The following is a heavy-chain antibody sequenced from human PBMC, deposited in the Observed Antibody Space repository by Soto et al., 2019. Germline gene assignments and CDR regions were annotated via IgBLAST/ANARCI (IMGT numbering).Heavy chain of an antibody. CDR1: GFTFRDHA. CDR3: AKDRYYDTPGWFDP. CDR2: ISANGASI. J-gene: IGHJ5*02. V-gene: IGHV3-23*01. D-gene: IGHD3-22*01. Sequence: GGSLRLSCVGSGFTFRDHAMRWVRQAPGRGLEWISAISANGASIQHADSVKGRFSVSRDNAKNTVYLQMDNLRTEDSAVYYCAKDRYYDTPGWFDPWGQGSRVTV.